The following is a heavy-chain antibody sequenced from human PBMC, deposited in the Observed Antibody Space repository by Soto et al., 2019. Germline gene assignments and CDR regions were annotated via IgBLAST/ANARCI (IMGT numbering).Heavy chain of an antibody. CDR2: IIPILGIV. CDR3: AARYCSSTSCYPNWFDP. V-gene: IGHV1-69*02. CDR1: GGTFNSYT. J-gene: IGHJ5*02. Sequence: SVKVSCKASGGTFNSYTFSWVRQAPGQGLEWMGRIIPILGIVNYSQKFQGRVTITADKSTSTAYMELSSLRSEDTAVYYCAARYCSSTSCYPNWFDPWGQGTLVTVSS. D-gene: IGHD2-2*01.